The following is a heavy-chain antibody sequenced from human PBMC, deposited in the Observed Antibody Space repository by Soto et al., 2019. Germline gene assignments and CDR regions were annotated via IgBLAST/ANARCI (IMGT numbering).Heavy chain of an antibody. CDR2: LSSSGSLI. CDR3: ATTVTTVDY. CDR1: GFSFSGYG. V-gene: IGHV3-48*03. Sequence: GGSLRLSCAASGFSFSGYGMNWVRQAPGKGLEWISYLSSSGSLIYYADSLKGRFTISRDNAKHSLYLQMNSLRAEDTAVYYCATTVTTVDYWGQGTLVTVSS. D-gene: IGHD4-17*01. J-gene: IGHJ4*02.